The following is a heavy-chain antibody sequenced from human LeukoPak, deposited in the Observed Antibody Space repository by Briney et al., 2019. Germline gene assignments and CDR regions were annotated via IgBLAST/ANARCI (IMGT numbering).Heavy chain of an antibody. CDR3: ATEGVYGDGYKD. D-gene: IGHD5-24*01. Sequence: ASVNVSCKASGGTFIIYAISWVRQAPGKGGEWMGGFDPEDGETIYAQKFQGRVTMTEDTSTDTAYMELSSLRSEDTAVYYCATEGVYGDGYKDWGQGTLVTVSS. J-gene: IGHJ4*02. CDR2: FDPEDGET. V-gene: IGHV1-24*01. CDR1: GGTFIIYA.